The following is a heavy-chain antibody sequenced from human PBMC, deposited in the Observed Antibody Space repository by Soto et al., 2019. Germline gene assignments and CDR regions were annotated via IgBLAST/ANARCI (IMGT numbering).Heavy chain of an antibody. CDR3: ARTPITGYSSSWYSRHYYGMDV. J-gene: IGHJ6*02. Sequence: GSLRLSCAASGFTFSSYSMNWVRQAPGKGLEWVSSISSSSSYIYYADSVKGRFTISRDNAKNSLYLQMNSLRAEDTAVYYCARTPITGYSSSWYSRHYYGMDVWGQGTTVTVSS. V-gene: IGHV3-21*01. CDR2: ISSSSSYI. D-gene: IGHD6-13*01. CDR1: GFTFSSYS.